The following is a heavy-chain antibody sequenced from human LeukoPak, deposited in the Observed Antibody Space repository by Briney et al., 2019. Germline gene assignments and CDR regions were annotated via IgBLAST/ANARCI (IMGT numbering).Heavy chain of an antibody. V-gene: IGHV4-38-2*01. CDR3: ARGGYCSSTSCREYNWFDP. CDR1: GYSISSGYY. D-gene: IGHD2-2*01. CDR2: IYHSGST. J-gene: IGHJ5*02. Sequence: SETLSLTCAVSGYSISSGYYWGWIRQPPGKGLEWIGSIYHSGSTYYNPSLKSRVTISVDTSKNQFSLRLSSVTAADTAVYYCARGGYCSSTSCREYNWFDPWGQGTLVTVSS.